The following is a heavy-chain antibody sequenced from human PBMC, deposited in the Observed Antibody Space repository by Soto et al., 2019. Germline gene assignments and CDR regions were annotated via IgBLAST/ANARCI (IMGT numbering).Heavy chain of an antibody. V-gene: IGHV3-30-3*01. D-gene: IGHD3-9*01. CDR3: ARTFDTITYYFDY. CDR2: ISFYGNII. CDR1: EFSFSSYA. J-gene: IGHJ4*02. Sequence: GGSLRLSCAASEFSFSSYAMHWIRQAPGKGLEWVAVISFYGNIIHYADSVKGRFIISRDDSKNTLYLQMHSLSGEDTAVYYCARTFDTITYYFDYWGQGTLVTVSS.